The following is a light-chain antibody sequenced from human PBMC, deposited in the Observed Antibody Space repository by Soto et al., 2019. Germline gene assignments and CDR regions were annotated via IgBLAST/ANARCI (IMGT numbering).Light chain of an antibody. Sequence: EIVLTQSPATLSLSPGERATLSCSSSQSVSSNYLAWYQQKPGQAPRRLIYAASSTATVSPASFSGTGYRTNPALTICGLAPDDIVVCDCLEYGYSPITFGQETRLE. CDR2: AAS. V-gene: IGKV3-20*01. CDR3: LEYGYSPIT. J-gene: IGKJ5*01. CDR1: QSVSSNY.